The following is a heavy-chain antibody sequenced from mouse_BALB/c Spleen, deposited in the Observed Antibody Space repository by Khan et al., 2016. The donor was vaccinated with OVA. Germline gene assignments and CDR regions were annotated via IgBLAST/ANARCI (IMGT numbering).Heavy chain of an antibody. CDR1: GYTFTTYY. J-gene: IGHJ4*01. V-gene: IGHV1S56*01. CDR2: IYPGSVNT. CDR3: ARDDYFVGDAMDY. Sequence: QVQLKESGPELVKPGASVRISCKAAGYTFTTYYIHWVKQRPGQGLQWIGWIYPGSVNTKYNEQFKGKATLTADKSSSTAYMQLSSLTSEDSAVYLSARDDYFVGDAMDYWGQGTSVTVSS. D-gene: IGHD2-4*01.